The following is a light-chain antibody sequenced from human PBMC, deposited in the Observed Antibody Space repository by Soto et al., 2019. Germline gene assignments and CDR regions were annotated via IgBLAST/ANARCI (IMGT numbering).Light chain of an antibody. Sequence: EVVLTQSPPTLSLSPGERATLSCRASQSVATYLAWYQQRAGQAPRLLIYDASNRTTGIPARFSGSGSGTDFTLTITSLQAEDFAVYFCQQRSNWPPTFGGGTKVEIK. J-gene: IGKJ4*01. CDR3: QQRSNWPPT. CDR2: DAS. V-gene: IGKV3-11*01. CDR1: QSVATY.